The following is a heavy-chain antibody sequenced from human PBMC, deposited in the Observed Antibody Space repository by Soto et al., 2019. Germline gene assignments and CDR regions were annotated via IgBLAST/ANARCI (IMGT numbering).Heavy chain of an antibody. J-gene: IGHJ5*01. D-gene: IGHD3-22*01. CDR1: GDSFSNHD. CDR3: ARDRYFYDSRGYYRTLDS. Sequence: PSETLSLACTISGDSFSNHDWTWIRQSPGKGLEWIGYIFHSGITDYNPSVKSRVTISIDKSRNLFSLNLTSVTAADTAVYYCARDRYFYDSRGYYRTLDSWGQGTLVTVSS. CDR2: IFHSGIT. V-gene: IGHV4-59*11.